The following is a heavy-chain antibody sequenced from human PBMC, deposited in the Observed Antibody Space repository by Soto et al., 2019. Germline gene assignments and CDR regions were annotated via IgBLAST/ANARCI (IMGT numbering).Heavy chain of an antibody. CDR3: ARACSSNSCYDVFDY. Sequence: SETLSLTCTVSGGSISRYYWSWIRQPAGKGLEWIGRIYTSGSTNYNPSLKSRVTMSVDTSKNQFSLKLSSVTAAHTAVYYCARACSSNSCYDVFDYWGQGTLVSVSS. D-gene: IGHD2-2*01. V-gene: IGHV4-4*07. CDR2: IYTSGST. J-gene: IGHJ4*02. CDR1: GGSISRYY.